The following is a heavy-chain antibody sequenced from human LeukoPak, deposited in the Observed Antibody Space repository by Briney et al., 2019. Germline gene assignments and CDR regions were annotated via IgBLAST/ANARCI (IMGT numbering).Heavy chain of an antibody. Sequence: SETLSLTCTFTGGSISSNYFYWGWIRQPPGKGLEWIGTISYSGSTYYNPSLKSRVTISVDTSKNQFSLKLSSVTATVTAVYYCARSRGRSYGSWGQGSLVTVSS. CDR3: ARSRGRSYGS. D-gene: IGHD5-18*01. V-gene: IGHV4-39*01. J-gene: IGHJ4*02. CDR2: ISYSGST. CDR1: GGSISSNYFY.